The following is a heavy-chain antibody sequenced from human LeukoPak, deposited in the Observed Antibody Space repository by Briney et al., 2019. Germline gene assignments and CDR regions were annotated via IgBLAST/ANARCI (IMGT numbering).Heavy chain of an antibody. V-gene: IGHV4-59*08. CDR1: GGSISSYY. Sequence: SETLSLTCTVSGGSISSYYWSWIRQPPGKGLEWIGYIYYSGSTNHNPSLKSRVTISVDTSKNQFSLKLSSVTAADTAVYYCARSGVGAFLFDYWGQGTLVTVSS. CDR3: ARSGVGAFLFDY. J-gene: IGHJ4*02. D-gene: IGHD1-26*01. CDR2: IYYSGST.